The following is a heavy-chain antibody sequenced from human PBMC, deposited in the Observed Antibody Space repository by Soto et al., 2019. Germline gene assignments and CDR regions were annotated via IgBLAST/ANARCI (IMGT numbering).Heavy chain of an antibody. CDR2: INAANGYT. CDR3: VRRHVSATGIDWFDP. V-gene: IGHV1-3*01. D-gene: IGHD6-13*01. J-gene: IGHJ5*02. Sequence: ASVKVSFKASGYTFTSYGIHWVRQAPGQRLEWMGWINAANGYTKYSPKFQGRVTITRDTSASTAYMELSSLRSEDTAVYYCVRRHVSATGIDWFDPWGQGTLVTVS. CDR1: GYTFTSYG.